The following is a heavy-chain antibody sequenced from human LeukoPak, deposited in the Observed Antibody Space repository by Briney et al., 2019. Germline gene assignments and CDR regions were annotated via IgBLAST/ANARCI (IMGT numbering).Heavy chain of an antibody. J-gene: IGHJ4*02. CDR1: GFTFSDYY. D-gene: IGHD3-22*01. CDR3: ARASAPDYYDSSGYYSPGGY. V-gene: IGHV3-7*01. CDR2: IKQDGSEK. Sequence: PGGSLRLSCAASGFTFSDYYMSWIRQAPGKGLEWVANIKQDGSEKYYVDSVKGRFTISRDNAKNSLYLQMNSLRAEDTAVYYCARASAPDYYDSSGYYSPGGYWGQGTLVTVSS.